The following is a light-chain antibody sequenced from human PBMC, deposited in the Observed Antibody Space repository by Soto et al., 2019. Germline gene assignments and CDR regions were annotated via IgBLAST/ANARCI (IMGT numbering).Light chain of an antibody. CDR1: NIGTKS. V-gene: IGLV3-21*02. CDR3: QVWDSSSEWV. Sequence: SYELSQPPSVSVAPGQTARITCGGNNIGTKSVHWYQQKPGQAPVLVVFNDSDRPSGIPERFSGSNSGDTATTATLTISRVEAGDKADYYCQVWDSSSEWVFGGGTKLTVL. J-gene: IGLJ3*02. CDR2: NDS.